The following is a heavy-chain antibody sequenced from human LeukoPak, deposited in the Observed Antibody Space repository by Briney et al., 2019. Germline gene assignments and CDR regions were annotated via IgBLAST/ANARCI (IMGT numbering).Heavy chain of an antibody. CDR1: GFTFTSYW. CDR2: INTDGSDT. Sequence: GGSLRPSCAASGFTFTSYWMHWVRQAPGKGLGWVSGINTDGSDTIYADSVKGRFTIARDNAKNTLYMQMNSLRAEDTAVYHCTRASLEDWGQGALVTVSS. V-gene: IGHV3-74*01. J-gene: IGHJ4*02. CDR3: TRASLED.